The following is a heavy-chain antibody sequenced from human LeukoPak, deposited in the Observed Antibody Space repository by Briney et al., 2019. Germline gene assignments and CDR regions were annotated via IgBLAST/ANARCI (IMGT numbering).Heavy chain of an antibody. D-gene: IGHD4-17*01. CDR2: IWYDGSNK. CDR3: ARESMSPTTVTTYYFDY. CDR1: GFTFSSYG. V-gene: IGHV3-33*01. Sequence: PGGSLRLSCAASGFTFSSYGMHWVRQAPGKGLEWVAVIWYDGSNKYYADSVKGRFTISRDNSKNTLYLQMNSLRAEDTAVYYCARESMSPTTVTTYYFDYWGQGTLVTVPS. J-gene: IGHJ4*02.